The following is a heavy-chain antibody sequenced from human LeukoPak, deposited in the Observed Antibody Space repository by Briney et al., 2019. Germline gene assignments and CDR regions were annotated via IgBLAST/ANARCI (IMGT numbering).Heavy chain of an antibody. D-gene: IGHD5-24*01. CDR1: GFTFSSYA. V-gene: IGHV3-23*01. J-gene: IGHJ4*02. CDR2: ISGSGGST. CDR3: ARQVEMATIILGYFDY. Sequence: PGGSLRLSCAASGFTFSSYAMSWVRQAPGKGLEWVPAISGSGGSTYYADSVKGRFTISRDNSKNTLYLQMNSLRAEDTAVYYCARQVEMATIILGYFDYWGQGTLVTVSS.